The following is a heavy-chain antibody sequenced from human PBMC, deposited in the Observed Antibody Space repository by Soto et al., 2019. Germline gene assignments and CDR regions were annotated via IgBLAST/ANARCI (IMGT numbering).Heavy chain of an antibody. CDR3: ATYSNRDPYYYYGMDV. CDR1: GGTFSSYA. Sequence: QVQLVQSGAEVKKPGSSVKVSCKASGGTFSSYAISWVRQAPGQGLEWMGGIIPIFGTANYAQKFQGRVTITADESTSTAYMELSSLRSEDTAVYYCATYSNRDPYYYYGMDVWGQGTTVTVSS. J-gene: IGHJ6*02. CDR2: IIPIFGTA. D-gene: IGHD4-4*01. V-gene: IGHV1-69*01.